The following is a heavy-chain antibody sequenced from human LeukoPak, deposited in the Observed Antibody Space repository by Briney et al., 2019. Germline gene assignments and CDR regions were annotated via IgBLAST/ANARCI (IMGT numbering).Heavy chain of an antibody. V-gene: IGHV3-23*01. D-gene: IGHD3-3*01. J-gene: IGHJ4*02. Sequence: PGGSLRLSCAASGFTFSSYAMSWVRQAPGKGLEWVSAISGSGGSTYYADPVKGRFTISRDNSKNTLYLQMNSLRAEDTAVYYCANGARRITIFGVVIYTPFDYWGQGTLVTVSS. CDR2: ISGSGGST. CDR1: GFTFSSYA. CDR3: ANGARRITIFGVVIYTPFDY.